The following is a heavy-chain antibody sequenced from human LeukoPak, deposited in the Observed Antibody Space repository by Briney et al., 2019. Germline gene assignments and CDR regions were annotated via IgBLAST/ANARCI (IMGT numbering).Heavy chain of an antibody. V-gene: IGHV3-74*01. CDR1: GFTFSSYW. Sequence: GGSLRLSCAASGFTFSSYWMHWVRQAPGKGLVWVSRINIDGSTTSYADSAKGRFTISRDNAKNTLYLQMNSLRADDTAAYYCARDLALCSSASCYYNWFDPWGQGTLVTVSS. CDR2: INIDGSTT. J-gene: IGHJ5*02. CDR3: ARDLALCSSASCYYNWFDP. D-gene: IGHD2-2*01.